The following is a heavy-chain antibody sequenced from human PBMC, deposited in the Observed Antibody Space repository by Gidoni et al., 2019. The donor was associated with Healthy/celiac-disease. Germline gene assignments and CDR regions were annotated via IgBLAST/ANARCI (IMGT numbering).Heavy chain of an antibody. V-gene: IGHV4-31*03. CDR2: IYYSGST. J-gene: IGHJ3*02. CDR1: GGSISSGGYY. D-gene: IGHD4-17*01. Sequence: QVQLQESGPGLVKPSQTLSLTCTVSGGSISSGGYYWSWIRQHPGKGLEWIGYIYYSGSTYYNPSLKSRVTISVDTSKNQFSLKLSSVTAADTAVYYCARLTTVTTLGAFDIWGQGTMVTVSS. CDR3: ARLTTVTTLGAFDI.